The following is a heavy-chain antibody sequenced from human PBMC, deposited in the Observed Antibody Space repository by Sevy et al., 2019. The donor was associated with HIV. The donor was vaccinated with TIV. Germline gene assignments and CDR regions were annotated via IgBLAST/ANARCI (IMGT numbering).Heavy chain of an antibody. D-gene: IGHD3-3*01. CDR1: GDSISSSSYY. V-gene: IGHV4-39*01. CDR3: ARSNPYYDFWSGYMTSGYFDF. J-gene: IGHJ4*02. CDR2: ISYSGNT. Sequence: SETLSPTCIVSGDSISSSSYYWGWIRQPPGKGLEWIASISYSGNTYYNPSLKSRTTMSIDTSKNQFFLTLNSVTAPDAAVYYCARSNPYYDFWSGYMTSGYFDFWGPGTLVTVSS.